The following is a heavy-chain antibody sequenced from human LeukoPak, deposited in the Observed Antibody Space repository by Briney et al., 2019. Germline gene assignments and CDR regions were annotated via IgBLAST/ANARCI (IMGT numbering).Heavy chain of an antibody. D-gene: IGHD3-22*01. CDR3: SREVDTSYYYMLDY. CDR2: ISAYNGNT. J-gene: IGHJ4*02. V-gene: IGHV1-18*01. CDR1: GYTFTNYV. Sequence: HWASVKVSCQASGYTFTNYVISGVRQAPGQALEWMGWISAYNGNTNYAQKFQGRVTMTTHTSMSTAYMELRSLRSDDTAVYYCSREVDTSYYYMLDYWGQGTLVTVSS.